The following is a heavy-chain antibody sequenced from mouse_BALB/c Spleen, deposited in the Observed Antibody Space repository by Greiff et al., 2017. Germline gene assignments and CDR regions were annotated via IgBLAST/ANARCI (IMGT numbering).Heavy chain of an antibody. CDR1: GFTFSSYA. CDR2: ISSGGST. J-gene: IGHJ3*01. CDR3: ARGPYGNYAAY. V-gene: IGHV5-6-5*01. Sequence: EVQLVESGGGLVKPGGSLKLSCAASGFTFSSYAMSWVRQTPEKRLEWVASISSGGSTYYPDSVKGRFTISRDNARNILYLQMSSLRSEDTAMYYCARGPYGNYAAYWGQGTLVTVSA. D-gene: IGHD2-1*01.